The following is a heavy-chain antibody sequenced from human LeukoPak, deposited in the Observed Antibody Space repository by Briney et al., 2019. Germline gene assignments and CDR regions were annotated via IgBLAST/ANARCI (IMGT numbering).Heavy chain of an antibody. CDR2: IGTAGDT. CDR1: GFTFSNHA. Sequence: PGGSLRLSCATSGFTFSNHAMHWVRQASGKGLEWVSAIGTAGDTFYPGSVKGRCTISRENAKNSLSLQMKSLRAEGTAVYYCVRQQTPHGNFDYWGQGTLAPVS. V-gene: IGHV3-13*01. D-gene: IGHD1-26*01. CDR3: VRQQTPHGNFDY. J-gene: IGHJ4*02.